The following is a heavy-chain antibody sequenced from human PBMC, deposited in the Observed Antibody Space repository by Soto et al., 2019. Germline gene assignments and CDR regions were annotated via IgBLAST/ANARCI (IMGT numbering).Heavy chain of an antibody. CDR1: GFTFSSCW. CDR3: AREGSGWGGFDY. D-gene: IGHD6-19*01. CDR2: IKQDGSEK. Sequence: EVQLVESGGGLVQPGGSLRLSCAASGFTFSSCWMSWVRQAPGKGLEWVANIKQDGSEKYYVDSVKGRFTISRDNAKNSLYLQMNSLRAEDTAVYYCAREGSGWGGFDYWGQGTLVTVSS. J-gene: IGHJ4*02. V-gene: IGHV3-7*03.